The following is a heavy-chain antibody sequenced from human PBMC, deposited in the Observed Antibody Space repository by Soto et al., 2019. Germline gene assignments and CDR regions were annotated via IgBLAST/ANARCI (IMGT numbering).Heavy chain of an antibody. CDR3: ARNEYDSSAYYGSYYYGMDV. D-gene: IGHD3-22*01. CDR2: ISYDGSDK. Sequence: QVQLVESGGGVVQSGRSLRLSCAASGFTFSSYGMHWVRQAPGKGLEWVAVISYDGSDKYYADSVKGRFTISRDNSKNTLFLQMNSLRPEDTAVYYCARNEYDSSAYYGSYYYGMDVWGQGTTVTVSS. J-gene: IGHJ6*02. CDR1: GFTFSSYG. V-gene: IGHV3-30*03.